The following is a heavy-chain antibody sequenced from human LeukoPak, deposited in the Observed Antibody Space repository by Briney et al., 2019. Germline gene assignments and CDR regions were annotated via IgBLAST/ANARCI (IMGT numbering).Heavy chain of an antibody. CDR3: ARLHASRAEEFDP. CDR2: IYSSGSA. CDR1: GGSISGYY. Sequence: KSSETLSLTCTVSGGSISGYYWSWIRQPPGKGLEWIGYIYSSGSASYNPSLISRVTILVDTSKNQFSLTLTSVTAADTAVYYCARLHASRAEEFDPWGQGTLVTVSS. J-gene: IGHJ5*02. V-gene: IGHV4-59*03. D-gene: IGHD3-16*01.